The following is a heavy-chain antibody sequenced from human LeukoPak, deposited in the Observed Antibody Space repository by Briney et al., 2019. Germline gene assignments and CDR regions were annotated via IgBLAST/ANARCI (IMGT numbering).Heavy chain of an antibody. CDR2: IHSGSST. CDR1: GFTVNSNY. CDR3: ARDRHFDI. Sequence: GGSLRLSCAASGFTVNSNYMSWVRQAPGKGLEWVSVIHSGSSTYCADSVKGRFTISRDNSKNTLYLQMNSLRAEDTAVYYCARDRHFDIWGQGTTVTVSS. J-gene: IGHJ3*02. V-gene: IGHV3-53*01.